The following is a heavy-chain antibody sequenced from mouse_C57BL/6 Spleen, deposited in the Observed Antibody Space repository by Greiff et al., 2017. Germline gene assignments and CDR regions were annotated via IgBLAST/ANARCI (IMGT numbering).Heavy chain of an antibody. CDR3: AREAGSSLWFAY. Sequence: VHVKQSGPELVKPGASVKISCKASGYSFTDYNMNWVKQSNGKSLEWIGVINPNYGTTSYNQKFKGKATLTVDQSSSTAYMQLNSLTSEDSAVYYCAREAGSSLWFAYWGQGTLVTVSA. CDR1: GYSFTDYN. V-gene: IGHV1-39*01. CDR2: INPNYGTT. D-gene: IGHD1-1*01. J-gene: IGHJ3*01.